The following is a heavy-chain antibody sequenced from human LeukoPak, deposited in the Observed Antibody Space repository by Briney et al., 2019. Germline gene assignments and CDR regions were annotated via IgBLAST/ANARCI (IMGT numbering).Heavy chain of an antibody. V-gene: IGHV3-23*01. J-gene: IGHJ4*02. CDR3: AKTPTYYYDSSGYGIDY. D-gene: IGHD3-22*01. Sequence: GGSLRLSCAASGFTFSTYVVNWVRQAPGKGLEWVSAISGSGGSTYYADSVKGRFTISRDNSKNTLYLQMNSLRAEDTAVYYCAKTPTYYYDSSGYGIDYWGQGTLVTVSS. CDR2: ISGSGGST. CDR1: GFTFSTYV.